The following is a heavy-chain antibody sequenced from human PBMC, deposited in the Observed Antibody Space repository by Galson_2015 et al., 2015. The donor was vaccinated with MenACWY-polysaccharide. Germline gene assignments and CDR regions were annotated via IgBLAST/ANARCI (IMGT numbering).Heavy chain of an antibody. CDR3: ARPSSGGSYYND. Sequence: LRLYCAASGFSFRTYWMRWVRQAPGKGLEWVDNINQGGTEERYVDSVKGRFTISRDNAQNSVYLQMNGLRAEDTAVYYCARPSSGGSYYNDWVQGTLVTVSS. CDR1: GFSFRTYW. J-gene: IGHJ4*02. D-gene: IGHD2-15*01. CDR2: INQGGTEE. V-gene: IGHV3-7*01.